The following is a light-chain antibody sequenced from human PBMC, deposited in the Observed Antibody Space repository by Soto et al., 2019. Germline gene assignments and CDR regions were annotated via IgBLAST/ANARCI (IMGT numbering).Light chain of an antibody. CDR2: GAS. J-gene: IGKJ4*01. CDR1: QSLINSY. Sequence: IVLTQSPGTLSLSPGQRATLSCRASQSLINSYLAWYQQKPGQAPRLLIFGASSRATGIPDRFSGSGSGTDLDFTISRLETEDLAVYYSQQYVNSPATFGGGTKVEIK. V-gene: IGKV3-20*01. CDR3: QQYVNSPAT.